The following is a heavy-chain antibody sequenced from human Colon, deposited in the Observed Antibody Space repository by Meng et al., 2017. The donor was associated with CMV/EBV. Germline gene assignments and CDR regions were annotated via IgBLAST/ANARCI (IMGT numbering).Heavy chain of an antibody. Sequence: GESLKISCAASGFTFSSYWMSWVRQAPGKGLEWVANIKQDGGEKYYVDSVKGRFTISRDNAKNSLYLQMNSLRAEDTAVYYCARVTQYYDFWSGYLSFDYWGQGTLVTVSS. CDR1: GFTFSSYW. CDR2: IKQDGGEK. V-gene: IGHV3-7*01. CDR3: ARVTQYYDFWSGYLSFDY. J-gene: IGHJ4*02. D-gene: IGHD3-3*01.